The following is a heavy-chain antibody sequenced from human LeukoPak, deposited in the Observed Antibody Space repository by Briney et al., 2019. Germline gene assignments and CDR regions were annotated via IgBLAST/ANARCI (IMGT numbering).Heavy chain of an antibody. J-gene: IGHJ4*02. D-gene: IGHD2-2*01. V-gene: IGHV3-20*04. Sequence: GGSLRLSCAASGFTFDDYGLSWVRQAPGKGLEWVSGINWNGGSTGYADSVKGRFTISRDNAKNSLYLQMNSLRAEDTALYYCARDQLYCSSTSCSWGYWGQGTLVTVSS. CDR3: ARDQLYCSSTSCSWGY. CDR1: GFTFDDYG. CDR2: INWNGGST.